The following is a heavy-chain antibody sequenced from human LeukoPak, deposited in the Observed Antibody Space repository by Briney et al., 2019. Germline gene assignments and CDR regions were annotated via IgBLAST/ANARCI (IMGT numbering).Heavy chain of an antibody. CDR2: INHSGST. V-gene: IGHV4-34*01. D-gene: IGHD3-22*01. Sequence: GSLRLSCSASGFIFNTFGMNWVRQAPGKGLEWIGEINHSGSTNYNPSLKSRVTISVDTSKNQFSLKLSSVTAADTAVYYCARTGDYYDSSGYRHPYYFDYWGQGTLVTVSS. CDR3: ARTGDYYDSSGYRHPYYFDY. J-gene: IGHJ4*02. CDR1: GFIFNTFG.